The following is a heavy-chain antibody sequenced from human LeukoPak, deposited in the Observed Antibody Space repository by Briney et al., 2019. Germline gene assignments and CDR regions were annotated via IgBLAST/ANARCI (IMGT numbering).Heavy chain of an antibody. Sequence: NTSETLSLTCAVYGGSFNSYYWSWIRQSPGKGLEWIGEINHSGSTNYNPSLESRVTISVDTSKKQFLLKLTSVTAADTAVYFCARRRVLMFNSIDYWGQGTLVTVSS. CDR3: ARRRVLMFNSIDY. D-gene: IGHD3-10*02. J-gene: IGHJ4*02. V-gene: IGHV4-34*01. CDR1: GGSFNSYY. CDR2: INHSGST.